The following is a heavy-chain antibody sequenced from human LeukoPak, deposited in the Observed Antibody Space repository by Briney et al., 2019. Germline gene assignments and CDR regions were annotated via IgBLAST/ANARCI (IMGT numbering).Heavy chain of an antibody. J-gene: IGHJ3*02. CDR3: ARQKCTSTSCLTKNAFDI. V-gene: IGHV4-4*09. CDR2: IYTSGST. D-gene: IGHD2-2*01. Sequence: PSETLSLTCTVFGSISSYYWSWIRQPPGKGLEWIGYIYTSGSTNYNPSLKSRVTISVDTSKNQFSLDLSSVTAADTAVYYCARQKCTSTSCLTKNAFDIWGQGTMVTVSS. CDR1: GSISSYY.